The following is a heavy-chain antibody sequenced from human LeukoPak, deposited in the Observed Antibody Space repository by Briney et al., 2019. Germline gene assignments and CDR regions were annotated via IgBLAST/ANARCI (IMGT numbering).Heavy chain of an antibody. CDR2: ISGSGGST. CDR1: GFTFSSYA. Sequence: PGGSLRLSCAASGFTFSSYAMSWVRQAPGKGLEWVPAISGSGGSTYYADSVKGRFTISRDNSKNTLYLQMNSLRAEDTAVYYCAKGTARGMVSRYWGQGTLVTVSS. CDR3: AKGTARGMVSRY. D-gene: IGHD3-10*01. V-gene: IGHV3-23*01. J-gene: IGHJ4*02.